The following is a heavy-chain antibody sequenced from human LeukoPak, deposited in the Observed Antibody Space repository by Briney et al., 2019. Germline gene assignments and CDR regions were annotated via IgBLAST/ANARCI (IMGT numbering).Heavy chain of an antibody. CDR2: MNPNSGNT. V-gene: IGHV1-8*01. J-gene: IGHJ5*02. D-gene: IGHD3-9*01. Sequence: ASVKVSCKASGYTFTSYDINWVRQATGQGLEWMGWMNPNSGNTGYAQKFQGRVTMTRNTSISTAYMELSRLRSDDTAVYYCARGPRYFDWLLPTRNWFDPWGQGTLVTVSS. CDR1: GYTFTSYD. CDR3: ARGPRYFDWLLPTRNWFDP.